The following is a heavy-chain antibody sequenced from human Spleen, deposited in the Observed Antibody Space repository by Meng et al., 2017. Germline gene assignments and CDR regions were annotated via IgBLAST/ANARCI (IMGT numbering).Heavy chain of an antibody. D-gene: IGHD4-11*01. CDR2: IYHSGST. CDR3: ARGPTTMAHDFDY. Sequence: SETLSLTCAVSGGSISSSNWWRWVRQPPGKGLEWIGEIYHSGSTNYNPSLESRATISVDTSQNYLSLKLSSVTAADSAVYYCARGPTTMAHDFDYWGQGTLVTVSS. J-gene: IGHJ4*02. V-gene: IGHV4-4*02. CDR1: GGSISSSNW.